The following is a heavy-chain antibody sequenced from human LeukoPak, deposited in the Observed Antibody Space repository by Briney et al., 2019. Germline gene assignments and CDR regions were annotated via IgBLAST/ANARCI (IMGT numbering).Heavy chain of an antibody. CDR1: GYSFTTYW. CDR2: IYPGDSDT. D-gene: IGHD2-2*01. J-gene: IGHJ4*02. CDR3: ARRQGCSSTSCPPDS. V-gene: IGHV5-51*01. Sequence: GESPQISCRGSGYSFTTYWIGWVRQMPGKGLAWMGIIYPGDSDTRYSPSFQGQVTMSADKSINTAYLQWSSLKASDTAMYYCARRQGCSSTSCPPDSWGQGTLVTVSS.